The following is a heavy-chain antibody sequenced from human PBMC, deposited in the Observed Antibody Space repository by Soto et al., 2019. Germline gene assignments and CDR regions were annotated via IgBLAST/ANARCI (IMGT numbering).Heavy chain of an antibody. V-gene: IGHV3-48*03. D-gene: IGHD3-10*01. J-gene: IGHJ6*02. CDR1: GFTFSSYE. Sequence: GGALRLSCAASGFTFSSYEMNWFRQAPGKGLEWVSYISSSGSTIYYADSVKGRFTISRDNAKNSLYLQMNSLRAEDTAVYYCARVTTYYYGSGSYWVGMDVWGQGTTVTVSS. CDR3: ARVTTYYYGSGSYWVGMDV. CDR2: ISSSGSTI.